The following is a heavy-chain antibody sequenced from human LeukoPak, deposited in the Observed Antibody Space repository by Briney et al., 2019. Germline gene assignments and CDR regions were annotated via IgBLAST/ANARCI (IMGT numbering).Heavy chain of an antibody. CDR3: ARLQWLPLFDY. CDR2: IYYSGRT. CDR1: GGSISSSSYY. Sequence: SETLSLTCTVSGGSISSSSYYWGWVRQPPGKGLEWIGTIYYSGRTYYNPSLKSRVTISVDTSKNQFSLKLSSVTAADTAVYFCARLQWLPLFDYWGQGTLVTVSS. J-gene: IGHJ4*02. D-gene: IGHD6-19*01. V-gene: IGHV4-39*01.